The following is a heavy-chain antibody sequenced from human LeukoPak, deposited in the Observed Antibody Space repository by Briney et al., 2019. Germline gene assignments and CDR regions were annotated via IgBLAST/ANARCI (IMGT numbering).Heavy chain of an antibody. D-gene: IGHD3-3*01. V-gene: IGHV3-21*01. CDR3: ARGGTPITIFGVVPYFDY. CDR2: ISSTGSYI. J-gene: IGHJ4*02. Sequence: GSLRLSCAASGFTFSSYAMSWVRQAPGKGLEWVSSISSTGSYIYYTDSVKGRFTISRDNAKNSLYLQMNSLRAEDTAVYYCARGGTPITIFGVVPYFDYWGQGTLVTVSS. CDR1: GFTFSSYA.